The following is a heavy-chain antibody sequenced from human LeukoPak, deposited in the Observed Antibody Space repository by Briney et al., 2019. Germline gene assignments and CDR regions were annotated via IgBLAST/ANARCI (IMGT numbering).Heavy chain of an antibody. Sequence: SETLSLTCTVSGGSISRYFWSWIRQPAGKGLEWIGRIYSSGSTNYSPSLKSRAIMSVDTSKNQFSLKLTSVTAADTAVYYCARDLSNGLAYSPFDYWGQGTLVTVSS. J-gene: IGHJ4*02. V-gene: IGHV4-4*07. CDR3: ARDLSNGLAYSPFDY. D-gene: IGHD2-8*01. CDR2: IYSSGST. CDR1: GGSISRYF.